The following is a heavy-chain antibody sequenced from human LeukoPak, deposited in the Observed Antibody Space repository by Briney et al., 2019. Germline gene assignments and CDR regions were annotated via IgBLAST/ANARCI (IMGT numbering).Heavy chain of an antibody. J-gene: IGHJ4*02. V-gene: IGHV3-7*01. CDR3: ASGMVELDS. Sequence: GGSLRLSCAASGFIFSDYWMSWVHQAPGKGLEWVANIEHDGNEKYYVDSVKGRFTISRDNAENSLYLQMNSLRPEDTAVYYCASGMVELDSSGQGTLVTVSS. CDR2: IEHDGNEK. CDR1: GFIFSDYW. D-gene: IGHD1-26*01.